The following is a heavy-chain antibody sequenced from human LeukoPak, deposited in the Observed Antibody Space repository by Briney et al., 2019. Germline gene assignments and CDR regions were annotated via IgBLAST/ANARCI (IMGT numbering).Heavy chain of an antibody. Sequence: GGSLRLSCAASGFTFSSYAMSWVRQAPGRGLEWVSSLSVSGATTYYADSVKGRFTISRDNFNNTLYLQMNNLRAEDTALYYCAAGPYGGNTPFDYWGQGTLVTVSS. CDR1: GFTFSSYA. CDR2: LSVSGATT. V-gene: IGHV3-23*01. J-gene: IGHJ4*02. CDR3: AAGPYGGNTPFDY. D-gene: IGHD4-23*01.